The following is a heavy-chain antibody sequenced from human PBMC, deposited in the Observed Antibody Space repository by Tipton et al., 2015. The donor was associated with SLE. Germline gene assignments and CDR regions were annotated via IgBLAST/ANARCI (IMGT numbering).Heavy chain of an antibody. J-gene: IGHJ6*03. D-gene: IGHD2-2*01. CDR1: GGSISSYY. Sequence: TLSLTCTVSGGSISSYYWSWIRQPPGKGLEWLGYIYYSGSTNYNPSLKSRVTISVDTSKNQFSLKLSSVTAADTAVYYCARGGSSTSAARYMDVWGKGTTVTVSS. CDR3: ARGGSSTSAARYMDV. CDR2: IYYSGST. V-gene: IGHV4-59*01.